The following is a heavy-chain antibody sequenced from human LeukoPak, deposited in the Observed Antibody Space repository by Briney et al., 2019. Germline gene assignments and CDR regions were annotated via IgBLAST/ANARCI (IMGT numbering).Heavy chain of an antibody. Sequence: GGSLRLSCAASGITVSSNYMSWVRQAPGKGLEWVSFIHSGDRTYYADSVKGRCTISRDKSKNTLYLQMNSLRAEDTAVYYCVRGELTDYYYYYMDVWGKGTTVTVSS. CDR3: VRGELTDYYYYYMDV. V-gene: IGHV3-66*01. CDR2: IHSGDRT. J-gene: IGHJ6*03. CDR1: GITVSSNY. D-gene: IGHD3-10*01.